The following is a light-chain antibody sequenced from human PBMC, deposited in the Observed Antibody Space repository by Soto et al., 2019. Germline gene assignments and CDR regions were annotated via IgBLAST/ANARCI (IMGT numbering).Light chain of an antibody. Sequence: QSVLTQPPSVSAAPGQKVTISCSGSTSNIKNNYVSWYQQLPGTAPKLLIYDSNKRPSGIPDRFSGSKSGTSATLGITGLQTGDEADYYCGTWDTSLSAVVFGGGTKLTVL. CDR2: DSN. CDR1: TSNIKNNY. V-gene: IGLV1-51*01. CDR3: GTWDTSLSAVV. J-gene: IGLJ2*01.